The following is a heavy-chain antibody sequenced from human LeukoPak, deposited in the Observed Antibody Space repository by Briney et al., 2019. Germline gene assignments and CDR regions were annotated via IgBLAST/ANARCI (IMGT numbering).Heavy chain of an antibody. CDR2: INPNSGGT. CDR3: ARAPRIDSWENRVFDY. Sequence: GASVKVSCKASGYTFTGYYMHWVRQAPGQGLEWMGRINPNSGGTNYAQKFQGRVTMTRDTSISTAYMELSRLRSDDTAVYYCARAPRIDSWENRVFDYWGQGTLVTVSS. V-gene: IGHV1-2*06. CDR1: GYTFTGYY. J-gene: IGHJ4*02. D-gene: IGHD6-13*01.